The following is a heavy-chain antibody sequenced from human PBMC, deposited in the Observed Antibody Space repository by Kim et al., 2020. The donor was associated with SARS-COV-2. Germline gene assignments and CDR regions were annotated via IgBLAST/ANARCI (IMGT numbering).Heavy chain of an antibody. CDR1: GGTFSSYA. D-gene: IGHD3-22*01. J-gene: IGHJ6*03. CDR3: ARTIRHDSSGYYYPYYYYMDV. Sequence: SVKVSCKASGGTFSSYAISWVRQAPGQGLEWMGGIIPIFGTANYAQKFQGRVTITADESTSTAYMELSSLRSEDTAVYYCARTIRHDSSGYYYPYYYYMDVWGKGTTVTVSS. CDR2: IIPIFGTA. V-gene: IGHV1-69*13.